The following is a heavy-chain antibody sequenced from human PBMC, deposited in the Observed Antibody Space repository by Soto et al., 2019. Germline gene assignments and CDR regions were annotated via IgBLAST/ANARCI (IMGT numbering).Heavy chain of an antibody. J-gene: IGHJ4*02. CDR3: AKDRGDYGGLFDY. Sequence: EVQLLESGGGLVQPGGSLRLSCAASGFTFSSYAMSWVRQAPGKGLEWVSAISGSGGSTYYADSVKGRFTISRDNSKNTLYLQINSLRAEDTAVYYCAKDRGDYGGLFDYWGQGTLVTVSS. CDR1: GFTFSSYA. V-gene: IGHV3-23*01. D-gene: IGHD4-17*01. CDR2: ISGSGGST.